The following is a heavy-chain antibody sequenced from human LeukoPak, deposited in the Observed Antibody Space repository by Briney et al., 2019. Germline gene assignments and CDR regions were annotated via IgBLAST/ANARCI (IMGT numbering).Heavy chain of an antibody. CDR1: GYTFTGYY. J-gene: IGHJ5*02. CDR3: ARDPVPAAIRVRRTTWFDP. CDR2: INPNSGGT. Sequence: ASLKVSCKASGYTFTGYYMHWVRQAPGQGLEWMGWINPNSGGTNYAQKFQGRVTMTRDTSISTAYMELSMRRSDDTAVYYCARDPVPAAIRVRRTTWFDPWGQGTLVTVSS. V-gene: IGHV1-2*02. D-gene: IGHD2-2*02.